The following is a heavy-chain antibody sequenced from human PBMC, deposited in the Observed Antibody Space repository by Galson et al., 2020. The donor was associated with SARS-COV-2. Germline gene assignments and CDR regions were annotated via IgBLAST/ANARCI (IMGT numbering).Heavy chain of an antibody. CDR1: DGSISSSSHY. D-gene: IGHD2-15*01. J-gene: IGHJ6*02. CDR3: ARERRGYCSGVTWQRDPYYYYGMDV. Sequence: VSDGSISSSSHYWGWIRQPPGKGLEWIGSIFYRGNTYYNTSLKSRVSMALDTSRNQFSLRLSSVTAADTAVYYCARERRGYCSGVTWQRDPYYYYGMDVWGRGTTVTVSS. V-gene: IGHV4-39*07. CDR2: IFYRGNT.